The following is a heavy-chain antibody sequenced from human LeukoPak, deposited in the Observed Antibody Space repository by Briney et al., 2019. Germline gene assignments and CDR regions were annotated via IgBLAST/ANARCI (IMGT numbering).Heavy chain of an antibody. CDR1: GYSFTNYW. D-gene: IGHD3-10*01. CDR2: IEPSDSYT. V-gene: IGHV5-10-1*01. CDR3: ARRPGTGVFEY. Sequence: GESLEIFLKGSGYSFTNYWISWVRQMPGKGLGWIGNIEPSDSYTNYSPSFQGHVPISTDKSNSTAYMQWSSLKASDPALYYCARRPGTGVFEYWGQGTLVTVS. J-gene: IGHJ4*02.